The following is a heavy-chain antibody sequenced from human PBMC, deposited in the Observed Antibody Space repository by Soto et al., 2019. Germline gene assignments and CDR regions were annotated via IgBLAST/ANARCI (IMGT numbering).Heavy chain of an antibody. CDR2: ISAGDDST. CDR3: AKRGTSYTPIHDY. CDR1: GFTFSSYA. V-gene: IGHV3-23*01. Sequence: PGGSLRLSCAASGFTFSSYAMSWVLQAPGKGLEWVSAISAGDDSTYYADSVKGRYTISRDNSKNTLYLQMHSLRTEDTAVYFCAKRGTSYTPIHDYRGQGALGTVSS. D-gene: IGHD1-1*01. J-gene: IGHJ4*02.